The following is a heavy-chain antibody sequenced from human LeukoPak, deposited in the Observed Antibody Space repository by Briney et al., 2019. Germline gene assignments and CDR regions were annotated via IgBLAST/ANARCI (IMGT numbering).Heavy chain of an antibody. CDR2: IYTSGST. D-gene: IGHD5-18*01. CDR3: ATGSLWGVRAFDI. Sequence: SETLSLTCTVSGGSISSYYWSCIRQPAGKGLEWIGRIYTSGSTNYNPSLKSRVTMSVDTSKNQFSLKLSSVTAADTAVYYCATGSLWGVRAFDIWGQGTTVTVSS. V-gene: IGHV4-4*07. CDR1: GGSISSYY. J-gene: IGHJ3*02.